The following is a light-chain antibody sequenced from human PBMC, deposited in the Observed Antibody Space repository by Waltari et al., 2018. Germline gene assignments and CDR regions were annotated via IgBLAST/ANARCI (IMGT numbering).Light chain of an antibody. V-gene: IGKV3-15*01. CDR2: SAS. CDR1: QSVNSN. CDR3: QQYKNWPQWT. Sequence: EMMMTQSPATLSVSPGERATLSCRASQSVNSNLAWYQQKPGQAPRLLIYSASTRATGVPARFSGSGSGTEFTLTINSLQSEDFAVYYCQQYKNWPQWTFGQGTKVDSK. J-gene: IGKJ1*01.